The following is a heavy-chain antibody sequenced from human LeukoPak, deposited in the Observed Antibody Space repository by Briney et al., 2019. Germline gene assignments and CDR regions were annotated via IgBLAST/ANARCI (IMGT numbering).Heavy chain of an antibody. D-gene: IGHD3-22*01. CDR2: ISGSGGST. V-gene: IGHV3-23*01. J-gene: IGHJ3*02. CDR1: GSTFSSYA. Sequence: GGSLRLSCAASGSTFSSYAMSWVRQAPGKGLEWVSAISGSGGSTYYADSVKGRFTISRDNSKNTLYLQMNSLRAEDTAVYYCAKVVPYYYDSSGYYYPGAFDIWGQGTMVTVSS. CDR3: AKVVPYYYDSSGYYYPGAFDI.